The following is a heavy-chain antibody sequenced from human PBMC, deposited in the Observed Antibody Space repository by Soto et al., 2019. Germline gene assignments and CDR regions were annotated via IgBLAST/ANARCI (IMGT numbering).Heavy chain of an antibody. CDR2: ISSDGSNT. CDR1: GFTFSTYS. CDR3: ARDPLPLTYEAYYFAY. V-gene: IGHV3-30-3*01. D-gene: IGHD3-22*01. Sequence: GESLKISCAASGFTFSTYSMPWVRQAPGKGLEWVAVISSDGSNTYYADSVKGRFTISRDNSKNTLYLQMNCLRPDDTAVYYCARDPLPLTYEAYYFAYWGQGALVTVSS. J-gene: IGHJ4*02.